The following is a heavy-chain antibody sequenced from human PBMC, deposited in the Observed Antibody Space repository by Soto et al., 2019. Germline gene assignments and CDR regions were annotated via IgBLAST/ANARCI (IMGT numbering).Heavy chain of an antibody. CDR2: IDPNDSYT. CDR1: GYTFTNNW. Sequence: GESLKISCKGSGYTFTNNWISWVRQMPGKGLEWMGRIDPNDSYTSYSPSFQGHVTISVDKSINTAYLQWGSLKASDTAMYYCARNVGGGSYYTSFENWGQGTLATV. V-gene: IGHV5-10-1*01. J-gene: IGHJ4*02. CDR3: ARNVGGGSYYTSFEN. D-gene: IGHD3-10*01.